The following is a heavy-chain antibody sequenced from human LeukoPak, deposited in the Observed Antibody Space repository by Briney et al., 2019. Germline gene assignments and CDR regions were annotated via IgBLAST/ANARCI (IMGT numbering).Heavy chain of an antibody. V-gene: IGHV4-59*01. D-gene: IGHD1-26*01. CDR1: GGSISSYY. CDR2: IYYSGST. CDR3: AGRGSGIFDY. J-gene: IGHJ4*02. Sequence: SETLSLTCTVSGGSISSYYWSWIRQPPGKGLEWIGYIYYSGSTNYNPSLKSRVTISVDTSKNQLSLKLSSVTAADTAVYYRAGRGSGIFDYWGQGTLVTVSS.